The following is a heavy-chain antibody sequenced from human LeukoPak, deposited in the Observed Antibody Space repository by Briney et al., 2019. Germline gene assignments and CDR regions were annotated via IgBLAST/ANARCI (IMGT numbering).Heavy chain of an antibody. Sequence: PGGSLRLSCAASGFTFSSYWMHWVRQAPGKGLVWVSRINSDGSSTSYADSVKGRFTISRDNAKNTLYLQMNSLRAEDTAVYYCARGVSGWYWYFDLWGRGTLVTVSS. CDR2: INSDGSST. CDR1: GFTFSSYW. V-gene: IGHV3-74*01. D-gene: IGHD6-19*01. J-gene: IGHJ2*01. CDR3: ARGVSGWYWYFDL.